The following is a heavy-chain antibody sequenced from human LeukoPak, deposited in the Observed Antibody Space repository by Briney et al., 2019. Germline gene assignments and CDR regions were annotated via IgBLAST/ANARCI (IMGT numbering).Heavy chain of an antibody. V-gene: IGHV3-21*01. CDR2: ISSSSSYI. D-gene: IGHD6-19*01. J-gene: IGHJ4*02. CDR1: GFTFSSYS. Sequence: GGSLRLSCAASGFTFSSYSMNWVRQAPGKGLEWVSSISSSSSYIYYADSVEGRFTISRDNAKNSLYLQMNSLRAEDTAVYYCARADGRIAVGDYWGQGTLVTVSS. CDR3: ARADGRIAVGDY.